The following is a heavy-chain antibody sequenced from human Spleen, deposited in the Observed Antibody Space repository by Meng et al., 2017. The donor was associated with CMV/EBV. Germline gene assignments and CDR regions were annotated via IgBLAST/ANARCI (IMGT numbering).Heavy chain of an antibody. CDR1: GGSLSSGDYS. Sequence: SGGSLSSGDYSWSWVRQPPGKGLEWIGYIYSSGSTYYNPSLKTRVTISMDTSKNRVSLKLRSVTAADTAVYFCARDRGSSSSTWFDLWGQGTLVTVSS. CDR3: ARDRGSSSSTWFDL. CDR2: IYSSGST. J-gene: IGHJ5*02. V-gene: IGHV4-30-4*08. D-gene: IGHD6-6*01.